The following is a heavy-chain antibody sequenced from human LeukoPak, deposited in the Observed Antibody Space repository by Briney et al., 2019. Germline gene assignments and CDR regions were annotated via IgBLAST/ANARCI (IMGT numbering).Heavy chain of an antibody. CDR2: INHSGST. J-gene: IGHJ4*02. V-gene: IGHV4-34*01. Sequence: SETLSLTCAVYGGSFSGYYWSWIRQPPGKGLGWIGEINHSGSTNYNPSLKSRVTISVDTSKNQFSLKLSSVTAADTAVYYCASGRGDYVWGSYRSIYYDYWGQGTLVTVSS. D-gene: IGHD3-16*02. CDR3: ASGRGDYVWGSYRSIYYDY. CDR1: GGSFSGYY.